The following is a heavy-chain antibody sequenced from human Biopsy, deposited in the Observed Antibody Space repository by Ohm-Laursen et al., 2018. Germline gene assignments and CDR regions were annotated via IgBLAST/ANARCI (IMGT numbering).Heavy chain of an antibody. J-gene: IGHJ6*02. D-gene: IGHD3-10*01. CDR1: GDTFTTSA. V-gene: IGHV1-69*10. CDR2: IIPILGTV. Sequence: SVKVSCKASGDTFTTSAISWVRQVPGQGLDWMGWIIPILGTVDYGQNFQGRVTIRADTSTTFLELTSLRYDDTAVYYCASGDIGGIGLDVWGLGTTVTVSS. CDR3: ASGDIGGIGLDV.